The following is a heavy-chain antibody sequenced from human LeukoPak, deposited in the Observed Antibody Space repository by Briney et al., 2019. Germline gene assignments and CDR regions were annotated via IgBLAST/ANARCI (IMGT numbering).Heavy chain of an antibody. CDR1: GGSFSGYY. V-gene: IGHV4-34*01. J-gene: IGHJ4*02. D-gene: IGHD6-13*01. CDR3: ANNRYSSSWYDY. Sequence: SETLSLTCAVYGGSFSGYYWSWIRQPPGKGLEWIGEINHSGSTNYNPSLKSRVTISADTSKNQFSLKLSSVTAADTAVYYCANNRYSSSWYDYWGQGTLVTVSS. CDR2: INHSGST.